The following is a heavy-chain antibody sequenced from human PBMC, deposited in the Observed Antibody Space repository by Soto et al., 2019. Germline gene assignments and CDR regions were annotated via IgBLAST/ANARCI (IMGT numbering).Heavy chain of an antibody. CDR1: GGSISSGGYY. V-gene: IGHV4-31*03. Sequence: SETLSLTCTVSGGSISSGGYYWSWIRQHPGKGLEWIGYIYYSGSTYYNPSLKSRVTISVDTSKNQFSLKLSSVTAADTAVYYCATLELPGGWFDPWGQGTLVTVSS. J-gene: IGHJ5*02. CDR3: ATLELPGGWFDP. D-gene: IGHD1-7*01. CDR2: IYYSGST.